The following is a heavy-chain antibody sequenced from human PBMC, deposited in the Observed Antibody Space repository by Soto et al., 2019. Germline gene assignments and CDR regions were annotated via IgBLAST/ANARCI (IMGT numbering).Heavy chain of an antibody. J-gene: IGHJ6*02. V-gene: IGHV3-30*18. D-gene: IGHD6-13*01. CDR1: GFTFSSYG. CDR3: AKDFPGSSSWYSVYYYYGMDV. Sequence: QVQLVESGGGVVQPGRSLRLSCAASGFTFSSYGMHWVRQAPGKGLEWVAVISYDGSNKYYADSVKGRFTISRDNSKXXRXLXXNSLRAEDTAVYYCAKDFPGSSSWYSVYYYYGMDVWGQGTTVTVSS. CDR2: ISYDGSNK.